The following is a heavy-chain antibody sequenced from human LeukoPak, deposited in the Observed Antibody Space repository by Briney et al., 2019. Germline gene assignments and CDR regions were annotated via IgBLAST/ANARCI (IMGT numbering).Heavy chain of an antibody. CDR2: IKQDGSEK. CDR3: ARASDPWLQLT. J-gene: IGHJ5*02. CDR1: GFTLSNYW. Sequence: GGSLRLSCAASGFTLSNYWMIWVRQAPGKGLERVGNIKQDGSEKRYADSARGRFSISRDNAQTSLYLQMNSLRAEDTAVYYCARASDPWLQLTWGQGTLVTVSS. V-gene: IGHV3-7*05. D-gene: IGHD5-24*01.